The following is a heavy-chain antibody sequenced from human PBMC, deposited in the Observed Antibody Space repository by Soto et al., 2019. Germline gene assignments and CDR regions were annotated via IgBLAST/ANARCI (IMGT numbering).Heavy chain of an antibody. Sequence: PGASLKISCEGSGYSFTSYWIGWVRQMPGKGLEWMGIIYPGDSDTRYSPSFQGQVTISADKSISTAYLQWSSLKASDTAMYYCARAYYSNYETDSYYYYYMDVWGKGTTVTVSS. J-gene: IGHJ6*03. V-gene: IGHV5-51*01. CDR1: GYSFTSYW. D-gene: IGHD4-4*01. CDR2: IYPGDSDT. CDR3: ARAYYSNYETDSYYYYYMDV.